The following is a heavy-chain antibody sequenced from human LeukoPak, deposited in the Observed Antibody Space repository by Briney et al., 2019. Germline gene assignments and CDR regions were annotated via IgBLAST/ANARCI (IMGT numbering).Heavy chain of an antibody. D-gene: IGHD6-13*01. Sequence: PSETLSLTCTVSGGSISSCYWSWIRQPPGKGLEWIGYIYYSGSTNYNPSLKSRVTISVDTSKNQFSLKLSSVTAADTAVYYCARLLTSSSWYDWFDPWGQGTLVTVSS. CDR2: IYYSGST. V-gene: IGHV4-59*08. J-gene: IGHJ5*02. CDR1: GGSISSCY. CDR3: ARLLTSSSWYDWFDP.